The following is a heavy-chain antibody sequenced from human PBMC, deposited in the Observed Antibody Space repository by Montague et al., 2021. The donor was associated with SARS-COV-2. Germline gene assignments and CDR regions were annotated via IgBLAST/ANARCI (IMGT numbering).Heavy chain of an antibody. CDR1: GGSISSSSYY. CDR3: ARDSSSWYYWFDP. D-gene: IGHD6-13*01. V-gene: IGHV4-39*01. J-gene: IGHJ5*02. Sequence: SETLSLTCTVSGGSISSSSYYRGWIRQPPGKGLEWIGSLYYTGSTYYNPSLKSRVTISVDTSKNQFSLKLSSVTAADTAVYYCARDSSSWYYWFDPWGQGTLVTVSS. CDR2: LYYTGST.